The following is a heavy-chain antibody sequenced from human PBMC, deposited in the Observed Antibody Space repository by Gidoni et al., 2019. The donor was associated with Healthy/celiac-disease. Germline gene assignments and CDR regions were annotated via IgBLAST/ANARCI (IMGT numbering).Heavy chain of an antibody. D-gene: IGHD6-13*01. CDR3: ARDIEEQLVLAPFDY. CDR2: ISYDGSNK. CDR1: GFTFSSYA. V-gene: IGHV3-30-3*01. J-gene: IGHJ4*02. Sequence: QVQLVESGGGVVQPGRSLRLSCAASGFTFSSYAMPWVRQAPGNGLEWVAVISYDGSNKYYADSVKGRFPISRDNSKNTRYLQMNSLRAEDTAVYYCARDIEEQLVLAPFDYWGQGTLVTVSS.